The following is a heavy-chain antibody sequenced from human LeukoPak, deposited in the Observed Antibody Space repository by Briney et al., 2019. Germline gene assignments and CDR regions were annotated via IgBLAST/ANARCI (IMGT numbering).Heavy chain of an antibody. CDR1: GGSISSGSYY. V-gene: IGHV4-61*02. Sequence: SQTLSLTCTVSGGSISSGSYYWRWIRQPAGKGLEWIGRIYTSGSTNYNPSLKSRVTISVDTSKNQFSLKLSSVTAADTAVYYCEYSSSSPYYYMDVWGKGTTVTVSS. CDR2: IYTSGST. CDR3: EYSSSSPYYYMDV. J-gene: IGHJ6*03. D-gene: IGHD6-6*01.